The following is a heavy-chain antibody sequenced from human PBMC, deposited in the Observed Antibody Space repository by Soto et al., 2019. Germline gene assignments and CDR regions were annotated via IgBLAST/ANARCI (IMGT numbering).Heavy chain of an antibody. CDR3: PRDPNCSGNGFDY. D-gene: IGHD3-10*02. Sequence: SVTRSLTGTVAGGSISSYYLSWIRQPPGKGLEWIGYIYYSGSTNYNPSLKSRVTISVDTSKNQFSLKLSSVTAADTAVYYCPRDPNCSGNGFDYCRQRTLVIFSS. V-gene: IGHV4-59*01. CDR2: IYYSGST. CDR1: GGSISSYY. J-gene: IGHJ4*02.